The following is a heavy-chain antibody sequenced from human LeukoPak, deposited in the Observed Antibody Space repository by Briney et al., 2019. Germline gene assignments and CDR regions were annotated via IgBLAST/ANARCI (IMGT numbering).Heavy chain of an antibody. CDR3: AKVSGGGLYYDGMDV. CDR2: ISNNGGYT. Sequence: GGSLRLSCAASGFTFSSYWMSWVRQAPGKGLEWVSAISNNGGYTYYADSVKGRFTISRDSSKNTLYLQMNSLRAEDTAVYYCAKVSGGGLYYDGMDVWGQGTTVTVSS. CDR1: GFTFSSYW. D-gene: IGHD1-14*01. V-gene: IGHV3-23*01. J-gene: IGHJ6*02.